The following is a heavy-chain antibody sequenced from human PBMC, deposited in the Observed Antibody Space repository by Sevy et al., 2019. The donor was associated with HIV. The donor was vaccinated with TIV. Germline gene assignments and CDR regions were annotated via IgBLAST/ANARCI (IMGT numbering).Heavy chain of an antibody. J-gene: IGHJ6*02. CDR1: GFTFDDYA. V-gene: IGHV3-43D*03. CDR2: ISWDGGST. CDR3: AKDIRPATYSSSSPINYYYGMDV. D-gene: IGHD6-6*01. Sequence: GGSLRLSCAASGFTFDDYAMHWVRQAPGKGLEWVSLISWDGGSTYYADSVKGRFTISRDNSKNSLYLQMNSLRAEDTALYYCAKDIRPATYSSSSPINYYYGMDVWGQRTTVTVSS.